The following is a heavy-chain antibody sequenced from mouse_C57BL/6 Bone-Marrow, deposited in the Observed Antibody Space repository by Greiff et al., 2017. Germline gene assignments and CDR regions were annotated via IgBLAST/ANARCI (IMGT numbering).Heavy chain of an antibody. V-gene: IGHV1-53*01. CDR1: GYTFTSYW. D-gene: IGHD2-4*01. CDR3: ARWSLYDYDWYFDV. J-gene: IGHJ1*03. CDR2: INPSNGGT. Sequence: QVQLQQSGTELVKPGASVKLSCKASGYTFTSYWMHWVKQRPGQGLEWIGNINPSNGGTNYNEKFKSKATLTVDKSSSTAYMQLSSLTSEDSAVYYCARWSLYDYDWYFDVWGTGTTVTVSS.